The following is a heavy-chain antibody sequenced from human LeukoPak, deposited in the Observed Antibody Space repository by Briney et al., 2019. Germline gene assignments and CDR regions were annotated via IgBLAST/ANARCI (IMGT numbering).Heavy chain of an antibody. CDR3: ARARLREYSGYVLDDY. CDR1: GYTFTSYG. D-gene: IGHD5-12*01. CDR2: ISAYNGNT. V-gene: IGHV1-18*01. Sequence: ASVNVSCKASGYTFTSYGISWVRQAPGQGLEWMGWISAYNGNTNYAQKLQGRVTMTTDTSTSTAYMELRSLRSDDTAVYYCARARLREYSGYVLDDYWGQGTLVTVSS. J-gene: IGHJ4*02.